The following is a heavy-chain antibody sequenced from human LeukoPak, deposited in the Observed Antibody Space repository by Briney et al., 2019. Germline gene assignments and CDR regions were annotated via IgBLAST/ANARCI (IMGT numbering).Heavy chain of an antibody. CDR1: GGSFSGYY. CDR2: IYYSGST. Sequence: SETLSLTCAVYGGSFSGYYWSWIRQHPGKGLEWIGYIYYSGSTYYNPSLKSRVTISVDTSKNQFSLKLSSVTAADTAVYYCAGPGRCPVYWGQGTLVTVSS. CDR3: AGPGRCPVY. D-gene: IGHD2-8*01. J-gene: IGHJ4*02. V-gene: IGHV4-31*11.